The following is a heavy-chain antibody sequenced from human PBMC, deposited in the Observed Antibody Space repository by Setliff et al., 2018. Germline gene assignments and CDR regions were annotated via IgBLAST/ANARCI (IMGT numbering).Heavy chain of an antibody. D-gene: IGHD2-2*01. Sequence: VASVKVSCKASGYTFTGYYMHWVRQAPGQGLEWMGWINPNSGGTNYAQKFQGWVTMTRDTSISTAYMELSRLRSDDTAVYYCATDKLTTSCIDHWGPGTQVTVSS. CDR1: GYTFTGYY. V-gene: IGHV1-2*04. CDR2: INPNSGGT. CDR3: ATDKLTTSCIDH. J-gene: IGHJ4*02.